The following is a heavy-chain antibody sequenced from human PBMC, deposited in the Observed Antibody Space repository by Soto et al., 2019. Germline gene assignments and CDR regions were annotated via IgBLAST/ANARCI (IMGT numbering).Heavy chain of an antibody. CDR3: ARDRGALGAIYRSWYFDY. CDR2: IIPIFGTA. J-gene: IGHJ4*02. CDR1: GCTFSSYA. D-gene: IGHD3-10*01. Sequence: SVKVSCKASGCTFSSYAISWVRQAPGQGLEWMGGIIPIFGTANYAQKFQGRVTITGDESTSTAYMELSSLRSEDTAVYYCARDRGALGAIYRSWYFDYWGQGTLVTVSS. V-gene: IGHV1-69*13.